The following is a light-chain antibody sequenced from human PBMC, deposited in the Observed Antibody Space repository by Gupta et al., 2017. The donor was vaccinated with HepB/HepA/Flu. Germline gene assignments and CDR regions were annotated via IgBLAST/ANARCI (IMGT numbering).Light chain of an antibody. CDR3: ARYRGMSVYV. CDR1: SGSVSTSHY. J-gene: IGLJ1*01. CDR2: STK. Sequence: QTVVTQEPSFSVSPGGTVTLTCALRSGSVSTSHYPSWYQQTPGQAPRTLIYSTKTRSFGVPDRFSGSFRRNKAALTITGAQADDESDYYCARYRGMSVYVFGTGTKVTVL. V-gene: IGLV8-61*01.